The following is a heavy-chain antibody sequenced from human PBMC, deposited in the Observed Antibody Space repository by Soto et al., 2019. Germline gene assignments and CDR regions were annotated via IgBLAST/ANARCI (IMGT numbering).Heavy chain of an antibody. CDR2: IIPIFGTA. V-gene: IGHV1-69*01. J-gene: IGHJ3*02. CDR1: GGTFSSYA. D-gene: IGHD3-10*01. CDR3: AREPFRYYGSGRSAFVI. Sequence: QVQLVQSGAEVKKPGSSVKVSCKASGGTFSSYAISWVRQAPGQGLEWMGGIIPIFGTANYAQKFQGRVTITADESTSTAYMELSSLRSEDTAVYYCAREPFRYYGSGRSAFVIWGQGTMVTVSS.